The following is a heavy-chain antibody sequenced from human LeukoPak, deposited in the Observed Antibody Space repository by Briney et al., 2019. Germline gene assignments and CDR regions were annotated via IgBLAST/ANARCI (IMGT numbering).Heavy chain of an antibody. CDR1: GGSISSYY. CDR2: MYNSGST. J-gene: IGHJ4*02. CDR3: ARSRTVSLDY. Sequence: SETLSLTCTVSGGSISSYYWSWIRQPAGKGLEWIGYMYNSGSTYYNPSLKSRVTISVDTSKNQFSLKLSSVTAADTAVYYCARSRTVSLDYWGQGTLVTVSS. V-gene: IGHV4-59*01. D-gene: IGHD4-17*01.